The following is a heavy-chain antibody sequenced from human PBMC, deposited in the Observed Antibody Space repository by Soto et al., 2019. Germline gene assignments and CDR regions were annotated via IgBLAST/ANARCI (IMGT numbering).Heavy chain of an antibody. CDR1: GFTFSSYA. D-gene: IGHD3-10*01. V-gene: IGHV3-30-3*01. Sequence: VGSLRLSCAASGFTFSSYAMHWVRQAPGKGLEWVAVISYDGSNKYYADSVKGRFTISRDNSKNTLYLQMNSLRAEDTAVYYCARGGGHRYYYYYYGMDVWGQGTTVTVSS. J-gene: IGHJ6*02. CDR3: ARGGGHRYYYYYYGMDV. CDR2: ISYDGSNK.